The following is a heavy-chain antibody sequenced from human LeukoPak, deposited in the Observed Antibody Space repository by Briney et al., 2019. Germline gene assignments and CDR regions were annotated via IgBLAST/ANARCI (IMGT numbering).Heavy chain of an antibody. Sequence: SETLSLTCTVSGGSISSSSYYWGWIRQPPGKGLEWIGSIYYSGSTYYNPSLKSRVTISVDTSKNQFSLKLSSVTAADTAVYYCARQDILTGYGYFDYWGQGTLVTVPS. CDR1: GGSISSSSYY. D-gene: IGHD3-9*01. CDR3: ARQDILTGYGYFDY. J-gene: IGHJ4*02. CDR2: IYYSGST. V-gene: IGHV4-39*01.